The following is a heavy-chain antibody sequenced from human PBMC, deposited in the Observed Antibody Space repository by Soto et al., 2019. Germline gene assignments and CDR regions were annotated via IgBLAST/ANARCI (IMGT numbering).Heavy chain of an antibody. Sequence: SETLSLTCTVSGGSISSGDYYWSWIRQPPGKGLEWIGYIYYSGSTYYNPSLKSRVTISVDTSKNQFSLKLSSVTAADTAVYYCARVWSGYDYQGYYFDYWGQGTLVTVSS. V-gene: IGHV4-30-4*01. D-gene: IGHD5-12*01. CDR2: IYYSGST. J-gene: IGHJ4*02. CDR3: ARVWSGYDYQGYYFDY. CDR1: GGSISSGDYY.